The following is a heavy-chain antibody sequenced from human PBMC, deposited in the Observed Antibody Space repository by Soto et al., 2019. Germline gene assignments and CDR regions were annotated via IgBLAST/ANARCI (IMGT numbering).Heavy chain of an antibody. CDR2: VYSSGNT. CDR3: ARDRRGGTSPHYYDSSGYYNPFDR. D-gene: IGHD3-22*01. V-gene: IGHV4-4*07. Sequence: PSETLSLTCTVSGGSISFYYWSWIRQPAGKGLEWIGRVYSSGNTNYNPSLKSRLTMSVDTSNNQFSLKLRSVTAADTAMYYCARDRRGGTSPHYYDSSGYYNPFDRWGQGTMVTVSS. CDR1: GGSISFYY. J-gene: IGHJ4*02.